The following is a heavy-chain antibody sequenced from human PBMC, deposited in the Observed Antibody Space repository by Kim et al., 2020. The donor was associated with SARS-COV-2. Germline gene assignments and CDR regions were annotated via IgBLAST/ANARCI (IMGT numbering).Heavy chain of an antibody. J-gene: IGHJ3*02. Sequence: ASVKVSCKASGYTFTGYYMHWVRQAPGQGLEWMGWINPNSGGTNYAQKFQGRVTMTRDTSISTAYMELSRLRSDDTAVYYCAREASIAAAGTSFDIWGQGTMVTVSS. V-gene: IGHV1-2*02. CDR3: AREASIAAAGTSFDI. CDR2: INPNSGGT. CDR1: GYTFTGYY. D-gene: IGHD6-13*01.